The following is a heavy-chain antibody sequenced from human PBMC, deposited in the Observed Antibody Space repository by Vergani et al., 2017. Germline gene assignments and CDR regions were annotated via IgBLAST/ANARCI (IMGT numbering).Heavy chain of an antibody. J-gene: IGHJ4*02. V-gene: IGHV3-9*01. Sequence: EAKLVESGGGLVQPGRSLRLSCEASGFRFVEYAMHWVRRVPGKGLEWVSGVSWNSETIRYADSVKGRFTISRDNAKSSLYLEMNSLRVEDSAVYYCARHSWFRSCKSVNCYSWDYWGQGTPVTVSS. D-gene: IGHD2-21*02. CDR2: VSWNSETI. CDR3: ARHSWFRSCKSVNCYSWDY. CDR1: GFRFVEYA.